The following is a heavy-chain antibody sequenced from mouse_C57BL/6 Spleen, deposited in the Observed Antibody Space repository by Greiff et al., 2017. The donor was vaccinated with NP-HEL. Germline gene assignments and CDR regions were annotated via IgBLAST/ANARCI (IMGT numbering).Heavy chain of an antibody. J-gene: IGHJ2*01. V-gene: IGHV1-66*01. CDR1: GYSFTSYY. CDR2: IYPGSGNT. CDR3: ARRGFDY. Sequence: QVQLQQSGPELVKPGASVKISCKASGYSFTSYYIHWVKQRPGQGFEWIGWIYPGSGNTKYNEKFKGKATLTADTSSSTAYMQLSSLTSEDSAVYYCARRGFDYWGQGTTLTVSS.